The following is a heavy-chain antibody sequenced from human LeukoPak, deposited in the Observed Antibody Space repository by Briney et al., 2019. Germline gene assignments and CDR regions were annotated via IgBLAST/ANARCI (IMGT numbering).Heavy chain of an antibody. CDR3: ARIGKSSGSLLDY. V-gene: IGHV4-39*01. CDR2: IYYSGST. Sequence: KPSETVSLTCTVSGGSISSSSYYWGWIRQPPGKGLEWIGSIYYSGSTYYNPSLKSRVTISVDTSKNQFSLKLSSVTAADTAVYYCARIGKSSGSLLDYWGQGTLVTVSS. CDR1: GGSISSSSYY. D-gene: IGHD3-22*01. J-gene: IGHJ4*02.